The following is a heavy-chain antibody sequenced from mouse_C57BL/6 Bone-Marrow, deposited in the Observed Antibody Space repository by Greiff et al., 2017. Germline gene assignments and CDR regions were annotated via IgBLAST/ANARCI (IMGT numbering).Heavy chain of an antibody. CDR2: IDPETGGT. V-gene: IGHV1-15*01. Sequence: VQLQQSGAELVRPGASVTLSCKASGYTFTDYEMHWVKQTPVHGLEWIGAIDPETGGTAYNQKFKGKAILTADKSSSTAYMELRSLTSEDSAVYCCTSGWGWLLWFAYWGQGTLVTVSA. CDR1: GYTFTDYE. CDR3: TSGWGWLLWFAY. J-gene: IGHJ3*01. D-gene: IGHD2-3*01.